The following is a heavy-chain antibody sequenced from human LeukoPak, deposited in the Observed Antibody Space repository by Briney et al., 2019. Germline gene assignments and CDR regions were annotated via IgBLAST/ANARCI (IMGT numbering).Heavy chain of an antibody. CDR1: GFTFSSYA. V-gene: IGHV3-23*01. CDR3: ARGGGYYAIDY. D-gene: IGHD1-26*01. Sequence: PGGSLRLSCAASGFTFSSYAMSWVRQAPGKGLEWVSVLHSDDTTYYADSVKGRFTISRDNSKNTLYLQMNNLRAEDTAVYYCARGGGYYAIDYWGQGTLVTVSS. J-gene: IGHJ4*02. CDR2: LHSDDTT.